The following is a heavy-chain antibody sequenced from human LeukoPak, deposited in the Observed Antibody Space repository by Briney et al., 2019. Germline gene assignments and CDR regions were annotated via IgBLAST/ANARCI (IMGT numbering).Heavy chain of an antibody. CDR2: ISWNSGSL. Sequence: GRSLRLSCAASGFIFDDYAMHWVRQAPGKGLEWVSGISWNSGSLAYADSVKGRFTISRDNAKNSLYLQMNSLRTEDAALYYCARGLGGDQGYFDLWGRGTLATVSS. J-gene: IGHJ2*01. D-gene: IGHD3-10*01. CDR1: GFIFDDYA. V-gene: IGHV3-9*01. CDR3: ARGLGGDQGYFDL.